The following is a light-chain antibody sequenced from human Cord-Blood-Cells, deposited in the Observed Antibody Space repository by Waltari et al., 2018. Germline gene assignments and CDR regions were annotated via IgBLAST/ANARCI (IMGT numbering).Light chain of an antibody. CDR3: CSYAGGSTV. Sequence: QSALTQPASVSGSPGQSLTLSCTGTSSDVVSYNLVSWYQQHPGKAPKLMIYEGSKRPSGVSNRFSGSKSGNTASLTISGLQAEDEADYYCCSYAGGSTVFGGGTKLTVL. J-gene: IGLJ3*02. CDR1: SSDVVSYNL. V-gene: IGLV2-23*01. CDR2: EGS.